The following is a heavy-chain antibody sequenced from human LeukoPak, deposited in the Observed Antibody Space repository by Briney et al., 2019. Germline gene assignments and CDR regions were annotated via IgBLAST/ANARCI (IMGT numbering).Heavy chain of an antibody. CDR3: ARHDSSGWYSFDY. V-gene: IGHV4-59*08. CDR1: GGSISSYY. Sequence: PSETLSLTCTVSGGSISSYYWSWIRQPPGKGLEWIGYIYYSGSTNYNPSLKSRVTISVDTSKNQFSLKLSSVTAADTAVYYCARHDSSGWYSFDYRGQGTLVTVSS. CDR2: IYYSGST. J-gene: IGHJ4*02. D-gene: IGHD6-19*01.